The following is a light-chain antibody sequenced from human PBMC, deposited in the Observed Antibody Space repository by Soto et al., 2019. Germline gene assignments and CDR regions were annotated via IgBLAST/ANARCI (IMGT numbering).Light chain of an antibody. CDR3: QQRANWPLT. V-gene: IGKV3-11*01. J-gene: IGKJ1*01. Sequence: EIVLTQSPATLSLSPGERATLSCRASQSVSSYFAWYQQKPGQAPRLLIYDASNRATGIPARFSGSGSGTDFTRTISSLEPEDFAVYYCQQRANWPLTFGQGNRVEI. CDR1: QSVSSY. CDR2: DAS.